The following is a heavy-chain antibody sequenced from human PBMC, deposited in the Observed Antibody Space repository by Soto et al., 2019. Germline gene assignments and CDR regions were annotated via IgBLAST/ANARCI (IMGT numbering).Heavy chain of an antibody. CDR1: GGSISSSNW. CDR2: IYHSGST. Sequence: SETLSLTCAVSGGSISSSNWWSWVRQPPGKGLEWIGEIYHSGSTNYNPSLKSRVTISVDKSKNQFSLKLSSVTAADTAVYYCASAYSSSWYLDYWGQGTPVTVSS. V-gene: IGHV4-4*02. J-gene: IGHJ4*02. D-gene: IGHD6-13*01. CDR3: ASAYSSSWYLDY.